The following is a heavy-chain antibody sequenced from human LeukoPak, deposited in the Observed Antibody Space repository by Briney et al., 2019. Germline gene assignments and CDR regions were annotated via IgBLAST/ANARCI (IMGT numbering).Heavy chain of an antibody. Sequence: GGSLRLSCAASGFTFSNYAMSWVRQAPGKGLEWVSAISGSGGSTYYADSVKGRFTISRDNSKNTLYLQMNSLRAEDTAVYYCAKDNYGSGSYYSEDYFDYWGQGTLVTVSS. V-gene: IGHV3-23*01. CDR1: GFTFSNYA. CDR2: ISGSGGST. CDR3: AKDNYGSGSYYSEDYFDY. D-gene: IGHD3-10*01. J-gene: IGHJ4*02.